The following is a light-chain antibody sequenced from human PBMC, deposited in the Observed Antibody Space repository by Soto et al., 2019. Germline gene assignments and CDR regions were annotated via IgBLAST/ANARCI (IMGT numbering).Light chain of an antibody. J-gene: IGLJ2*01. Sequence: QSVLTQPPSVSGAPGQRVTISCTGSSSNIGAGYDVHWYQQLPGTAPKLLIYGNSNRPSGVPDRFSGSKSSTSASLAITGLKAEDESDYDCQSYDSSLSGVVFGGGTKLTVL. V-gene: IGLV1-40*01. CDR1: SSNIGAGYD. CDR2: GNS. CDR3: QSYDSSLSGVV.